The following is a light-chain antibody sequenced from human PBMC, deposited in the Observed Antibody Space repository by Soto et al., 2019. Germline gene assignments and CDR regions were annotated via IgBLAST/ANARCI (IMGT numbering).Light chain of an antibody. V-gene: IGLV2-14*01. Sequence: QSVLTQPASVSGSPGQSITISCTGTSSDIGAYNYVSWYQQHPGKAPQLMIYEVSNRPSGVSSRFSGSKSGNTASLTISGLQAEDEADYYCATWDDSLNGFYVFGTGTKVTVL. CDR1: SSDIGAYNY. J-gene: IGLJ1*01. CDR3: ATWDDSLNGFYV. CDR2: EVS.